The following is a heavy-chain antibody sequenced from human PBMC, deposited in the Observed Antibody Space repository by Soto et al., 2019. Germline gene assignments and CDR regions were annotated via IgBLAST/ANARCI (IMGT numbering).Heavy chain of an antibody. CDR3: AKDHYTV. D-gene: IGHD3-3*01. Sequence: EVQLLESGGGLVQLGGSLRLSCAASGFTFSSNGMSWVRQAPGKGLDWVSGISGSGGTTNYADSVKVRFTISRDNSKNKRYLQMYSLRVDDTDVYYCAKDHYTVWGQGNTDTVS. V-gene: IGHV3-23*01. J-gene: IGHJ6*02. CDR1: GFTFSSNG. CDR2: ISGSGGTT.